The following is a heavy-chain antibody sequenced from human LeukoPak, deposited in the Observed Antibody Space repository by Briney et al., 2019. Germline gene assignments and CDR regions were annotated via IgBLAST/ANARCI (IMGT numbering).Heavy chain of an antibody. CDR1: GFTFSNYA. Sequence: SGGSLTLSCAASGFTFSNYAINWVRQAPGKGLDWVSSIRDGAGKTYYADSVKGRFTISRDNSKNTLYLQMSSLRAEDTAVYYCAIGLRSCSGTTCYIDFHSWGQGTLVTVSS. CDR2: IRDGAGKT. CDR3: AIGLRSCSGTTCYIDFHS. J-gene: IGHJ5*01. D-gene: IGHD2-2*02. V-gene: IGHV3-23*01.